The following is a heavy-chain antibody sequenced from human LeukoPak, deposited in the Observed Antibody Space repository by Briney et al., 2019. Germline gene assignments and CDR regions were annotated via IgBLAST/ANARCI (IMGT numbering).Heavy chain of an antibody. J-gene: IGHJ4*02. V-gene: IGHV3-74*01. CDR2: INSDGSST. Sequence: HPGGSLRLSCAASGFTFSSYWMHWVRQAPGKGLVWVSRINSDGSSTSYAGSVKGRFTISRDNSKNTLYLQMNNLRAEDTAVYYCAKTTRPLGALDYWGQGTLVTVSS. D-gene: IGHD1-26*01. CDR1: GFTFSSYW. CDR3: AKTTRPLGALDY.